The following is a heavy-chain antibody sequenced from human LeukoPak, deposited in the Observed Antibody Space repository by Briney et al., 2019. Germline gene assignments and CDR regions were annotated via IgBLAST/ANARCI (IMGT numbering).Heavy chain of an antibody. CDR3: ARATRPYYYYYYMDV. Sequence: GGSLRLSCAASGFTFSNAWMSWVRQAPGKGLEWVAVISYDGSNKYYADSVKGRFTITRDNSKNTLYLQMNSLRAEDTAVYYRARATRPYYYYYYMDVWGKGTTVTVSS. CDR1: GFTFSNAW. V-gene: IGHV3-30-3*01. J-gene: IGHJ6*03. D-gene: IGHD2-2*01. CDR2: ISYDGSNK.